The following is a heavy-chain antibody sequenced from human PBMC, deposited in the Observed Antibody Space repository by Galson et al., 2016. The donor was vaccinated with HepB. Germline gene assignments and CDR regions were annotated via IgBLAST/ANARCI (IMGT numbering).Heavy chain of an antibody. CDR1: GFTFSSYG. CDR3: AKTYGDYHIGQWDY. CDR2: IRPGGSST. J-gene: IGHJ4*02. D-gene: IGHD4-17*01. V-gene: IGHV3-23*01. Sequence: SLRLSCAASGFTFSSYGMNWVRQAPGKGLEWVSAIRPGGSSTFYADSVKGRFTIFRDQSKNTVYLQMNSLRVEDTAVYYCAKTYGDYHIGQWDYWGQGTLVSVSS.